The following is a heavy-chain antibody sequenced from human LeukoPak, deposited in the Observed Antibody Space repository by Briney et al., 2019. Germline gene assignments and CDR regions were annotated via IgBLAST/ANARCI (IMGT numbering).Heavy chain of an antibody. CDR1: GYTFTSYG. Sequence: ASVKVSCKASGYTFTSYGISWVRQAPGQGLEWMGWISAYNGNTNYAQKLQGRVTMTTDTSTSTAYMELRSLRSDDTAVYYSARDTRIVVVPAAHNDYWGQGTLVTVSS. CDR2: ISAYNGNT. D-gene: IGHD2-2*01. CDR3: ARDTRIVVVPAAHNDY. V-gene: IGHV1-18*01. J-gene: IGHJ4*02.